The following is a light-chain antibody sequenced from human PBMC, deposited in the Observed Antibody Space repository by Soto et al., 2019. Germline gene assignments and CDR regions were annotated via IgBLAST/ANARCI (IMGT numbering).Light chain of an antibody. V-gene: IGKV1-5*03. CDR1: QSINTW. Sequence: DIQMTQSPSTQSASVGDRVTITCRASQSINTWLAWYQQKPGKAPRLLIYTASSLESGVPSRFSGSGSGTEFTLTISSLQPDDFATYYCQQHESYPRTFGQGTKVEIK. CDR3: QQHESYPRT. CDR2: TAS. J-gene: IGKJ1*01.